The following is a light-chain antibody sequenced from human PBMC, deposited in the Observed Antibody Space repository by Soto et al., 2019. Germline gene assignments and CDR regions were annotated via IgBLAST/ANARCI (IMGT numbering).Light chain of an antibody. Sequence: EIVMTQSPATLSVSPGERATLSCRASQSVSSSLAWYQQKPGQAPRLLIYGASTRATGIPTRFSGSGSETDFTLTISSLQSEDFAVYYCQQYSNWWTFGQGTKVEIK. V-gene: IGKV3-15*01. J-gene: IGKJ1*01. CDR2: GAS. CDR1: QSVSSS. CDR3: QQYSNWWT.